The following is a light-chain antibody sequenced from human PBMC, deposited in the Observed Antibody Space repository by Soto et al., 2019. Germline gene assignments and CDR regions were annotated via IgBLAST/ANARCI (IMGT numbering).Light chain of an antibody. CDR3: QVWDGSSVV. CDR1: NIGSKN. Sequence: SYELSQPLSVSVALGQTARITCGGKNIGSKNVHWYQQKPGQAPMLVIYRDANRPSGIPERFSGSNSGNTATLTISRAQAGDEADYYCQVWDGSSVVFGGGTKLTVL. J-gene: IGLJ2*01. CDR2: RDA. V-gene: IGLV3-9*01.